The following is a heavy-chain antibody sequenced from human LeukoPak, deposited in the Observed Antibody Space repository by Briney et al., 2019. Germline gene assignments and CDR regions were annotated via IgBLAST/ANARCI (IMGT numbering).Heavy chain of an antibody. CDR3: ARVQGSGSYFRYYFDY. Sequence: GGSLRLSCAASGFTFSDYYMSWIRQAPGKGLEWVSYISSSSSYTNYADSVKGRFTISRDNAKNSLYLQMNSLRAEDTAVYYRARVQGSGSYFRYYFDYWGQGTLVTVSS. V-gene: IGHV3-11*05. CDR2: ISSSSSYT. CDR1: GFTFSDYY. J-gene: IGHJ4*02. D-gene: IGHD3-10*01.